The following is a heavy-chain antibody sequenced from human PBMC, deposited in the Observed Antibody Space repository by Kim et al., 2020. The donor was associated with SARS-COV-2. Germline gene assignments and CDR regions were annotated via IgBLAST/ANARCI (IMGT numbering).Heavy chain of an antibody. V-gene: IGHV3-30*18. Sequence: GGSLRLSCAASGFTFSSYGMHWVRQAPGKGLEWVAVISYDGSNKYYADSVKGRFTISRDNSKNTLYLQMNSLRAEDTAVYYCAKSGPYCSSTSCYHYYYYYYMDVWGQGTTVTVSS. CDR3: AKSGPYCSSTSCYHYYYYYYMDV. CDR2: ISYDGSNK. CDR1: GFTFSSYG. D-gene: IGHD2-2*01. J-gene: IGHJ6*03.